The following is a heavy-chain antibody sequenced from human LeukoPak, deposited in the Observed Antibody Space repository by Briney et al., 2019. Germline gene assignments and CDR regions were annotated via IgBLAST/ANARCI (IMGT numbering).Heavy chain of an antibody. J-gene: IGHJ5*02. CDR2: IHTSWTT. CDR3: ARGDYYDGGGRNWFDP. V-gene: IGHV4-4*07. Sequence: SETLSLTCTVSGXSMSDYYWSFIRQPAGKGLEWIGRIHTSWTTYFNPSLKSRVTMSVDTSKNQFPLRLTSMTAADTAVYFCARGDYYDGGGRNWFDPWGQGTLVTVSS. D-gene: IGHD3-16*01. CDR1: GXSMSDYY.